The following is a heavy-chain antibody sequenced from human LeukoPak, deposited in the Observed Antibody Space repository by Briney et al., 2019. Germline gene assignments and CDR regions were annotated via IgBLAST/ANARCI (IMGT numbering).Heavy chain of an antibody. CDR1: GFTVSSNY. D-gene: IGHD3-10*01. J-gene: IGHJ4*02. V-gene: IGHV3-11*01. CDR2: ISSSGSTI. CDR3: ARGSYGSGSYANDY. Sequence: GGSLRLSCAASGFTVSSNYMSWVRQAPGKGLEWVSYISSSGSTIYYADSVKGRFTISRDNAKNSLYLQMNSLRAEDTAVYYCARGSYGSGSYANDYWGQGTLVTVSS.